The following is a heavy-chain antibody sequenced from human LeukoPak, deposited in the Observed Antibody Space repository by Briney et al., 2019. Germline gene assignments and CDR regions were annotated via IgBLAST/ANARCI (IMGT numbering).Heavy chain of an antibody. D-gene: IGHD2-15*01. J-gene: IGHJ3*02. CDR1: GYTFTSYY. CDR3: AGHLGYCSGGSCYSKNAFDI. V-gene: IGHV1-46*01. CDR2: INPSGGST. Sequence: ASVKVSCKASGYTFTSYYMHWVRQAPGQGLEWMGIINPSGGSTSYAQKFQGRVTMTGDTSTSTVYMELSSLRSEDTAVYYCAGHLGYCSGGSCYSKNAFDIWGQGTMVTVSS.